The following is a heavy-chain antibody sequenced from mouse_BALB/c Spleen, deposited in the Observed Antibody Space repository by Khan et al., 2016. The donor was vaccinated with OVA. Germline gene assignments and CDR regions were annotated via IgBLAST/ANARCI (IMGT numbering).Heavy chain of an antibody. J-gene: IGHJ4*01. CDR3: AKGCWSDYYTLDY. Sequence: QVQLKESGPGLVTPSQNLSITCTVSGFSLSDYGVSWIRQRPGKGLEWLGVIWGDGSAYYNSELKSSLNISKDNAKSQVFLKMSSVQSNYTAMFNCAKGCWSDYYTLDYWGQGTSVTVSA. CDR1: GFSLSDYG. V-gene: IGHV2-6-5*01. CDR2: IWGDGSA.